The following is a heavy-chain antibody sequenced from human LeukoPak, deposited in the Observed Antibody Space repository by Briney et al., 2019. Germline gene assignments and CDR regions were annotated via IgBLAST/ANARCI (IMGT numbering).Heavy chain of an antibody. V-gene: IGHV4-34*01. CDR1: VGSFSGYY. Sequence: SETLSLTCAVYVGSFSGYYWSWIRQPPGKGLEWIGEINHSGSTNYNPSLKSRVAISVDTSKNQFSQKLSSVTAAETAVNDSGSCPPDYDILTGYSCAEYFQHWGQGTLVTVSS. CDR3: GSCPPDYDILTGYSCAEYFQH. D-gene: IGHD3-9*01. J-gene: IGHJ1*01. CDR2: INHSGST.